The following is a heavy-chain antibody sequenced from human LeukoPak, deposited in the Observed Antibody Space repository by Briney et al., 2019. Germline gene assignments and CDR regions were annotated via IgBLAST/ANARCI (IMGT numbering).Heavy chain of an antibody. D-gene: IGHD5-18*01. J-gene: IGHJ6*02. Sequence: HTGRSLRLFCTSSGFTFGDHGMSWVRQAPGKGPEWVGFIRSKTYRGTTEYAAAVKGRFTISRDDSKSIAYLQMNSLKAEHTAVYYCTRGPIQLWLYYVMDVWGQGTTVTVSS. V-gene: IGHV3-49*04. CDR3: TRGPIQLWLYYVMDV. CDR2: IRSKTYRGTT. CDR1: GFTFGDHG.